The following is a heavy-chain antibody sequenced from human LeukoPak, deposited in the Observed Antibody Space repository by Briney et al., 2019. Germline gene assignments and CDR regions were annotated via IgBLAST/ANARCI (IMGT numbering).Heavy chain of an antibody. Sequence: GGSLRLSCAASGFTFSTYAMHWVRQAPGKGLEWVAVISYDGSNKFYTGSVKGRFTISRDNSKNTLYLQMNSLRPEDMAVYYCARSGGATGLSHFDYWGQGTLVTVSS. CDR1: GFTFSTYA. D-gene: IGHD1-26*01. J-gene: IGHJ4*02. CDR3: ARSGGATGLSHFDY. V-gene: IGHV3-30-3*01. CDR2: ISYDGSNK.